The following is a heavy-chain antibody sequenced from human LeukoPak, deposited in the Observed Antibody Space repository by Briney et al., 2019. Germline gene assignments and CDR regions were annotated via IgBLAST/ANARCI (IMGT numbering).Heavy chain of an antibody. CDR2: INPNSGGT. CDR3: ARDRAGVCSSTSCYYYYYYGMDV. Sequence: ASVKVSCKASGYTFTGYYMHWVRQAPGQGLEWMGWINPNSGGTNYAQKFQGRVTMTRDTSISTAYMELSRLRFDDTAVYYCARDRAGVCSSTSCYYYYYYGMDVWGQGTTVTVSS. J-gene: IGHJ6*02. D-gene: IGHD2-2*01. CDR1: GYTFTGYY. V-gene: IGHV1-2*02.